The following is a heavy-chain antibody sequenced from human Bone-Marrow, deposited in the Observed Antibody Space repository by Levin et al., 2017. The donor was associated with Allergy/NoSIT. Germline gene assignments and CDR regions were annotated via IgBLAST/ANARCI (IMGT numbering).Heavy chain of an antibody. V-gene: IGHV3-30*18. CDR1: GFTFSSYD. D-gene: IGHD3-3*01. CDR3: AKDDFDFWSGYYETHHMDV. CDR2: ISYDGNNQ. Sequence: PSETLSLTCAASGFTFSSYDMHWVRQAPGKGLEWVAVISYDGNNQYYADSVKGRFTISRDNSKNTLYLQMNSLRTEDTAVYYCAKDDFDFWSGYYETHHMDVWGKGTTVTVSS. J-gene: IGHJ6*03.